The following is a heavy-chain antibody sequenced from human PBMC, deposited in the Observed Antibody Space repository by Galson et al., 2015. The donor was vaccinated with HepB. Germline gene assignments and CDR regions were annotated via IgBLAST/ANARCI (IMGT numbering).Heavy chain of an antibody. CDR3: ARHAHSGDFWSGWNYYYYMDV. J-gene: IGHJ6*03. V-gene: IGHV1-3*01. CDR2: INAGNGNT. CDR1: GYTFTSYA. D-gene: IGHD3-3*01. Sequence: SVKVSCRASGYTFTSYAMHWVRQAPGQRLEWMGWINAGNGNTKYSQKFQGRVTITRDTSASTAYMELSSLRSEDTAVYYCARHAHSGDFWSGWNYYYYMDVWGKGTTVTVSS.